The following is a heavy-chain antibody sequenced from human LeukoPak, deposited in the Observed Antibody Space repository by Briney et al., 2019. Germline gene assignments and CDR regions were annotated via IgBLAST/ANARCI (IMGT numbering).Heavy chain of an antibody. D-gene: IGHD3-16*01. J-gene: IGHJ4*02. V-gene: IGHV1-46*01. CDR2: INPSGGSI. Sequence: ASVKVSCKASGYTFTSYYMHWVRQAPGQGLEWMGIINPSGGSIRYAQKFQGRVTMARDTSTSTVYMELSSLRSEDTAVYYCARGWGVTAFTPPPPDYWGQGTLVTVSS. CDR3: ARGWGVTAFTPPPPDY. CDR1: GYTFTSYY.